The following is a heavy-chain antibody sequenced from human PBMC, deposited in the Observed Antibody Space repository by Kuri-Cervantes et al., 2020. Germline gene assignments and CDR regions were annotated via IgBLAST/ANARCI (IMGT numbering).Heavy chain of an antibody. CDR2: TNWNSGST. J-gene: IGHJ4*02. D-gene: IGHD6-19*01. CDR1: GFTFDDYA. CDR3: AKAPVRYSSGWSSGVFDY. Sequence: RFSCAASGFTFDDYAMHWVRQAPGKGLEWVSGTNWNSGSTGYADSVKGRFTISRDNAKNSLYLQMNSLRAEDTALYYCAKAPVRYSSGWSSGVFDYWGQGTLVTVSS. V-gene: IGHV3-9*01.